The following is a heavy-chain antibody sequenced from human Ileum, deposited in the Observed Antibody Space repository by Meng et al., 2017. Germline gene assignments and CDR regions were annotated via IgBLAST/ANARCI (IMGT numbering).Heavy chain of an antibody. CDR3: ARSSTSPASYFFDY. V-gene: IGHV4-61*01. CDR2: IYYSGST. CDR1: GGSVSSGSYY. J-gene: IGHJ4*02. D-gene: IGHD6-6*01. Sequence: QGPLQESGPRLVRPSETLSLACTVSGGSVSSGSYYWSWIRQPPGKGLEWIGHIYYSGSTNYNPSLKSRVTISVDMSKNQFSLKLNSVTAADTAIYFCARSSTSPASYFFDYWGQGTLVTVSS.